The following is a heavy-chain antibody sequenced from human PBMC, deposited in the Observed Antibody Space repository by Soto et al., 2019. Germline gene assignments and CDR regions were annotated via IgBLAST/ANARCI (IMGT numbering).Heavy chain of an antibody. CDR2: IYYSGST. CDR3: ARVRTGYFDY. D-gene: IGHD7-27*01. CDR1: GGSVSSGSYY. V-gene: IGHV4-61*01. Sequence: SETLSLTCTVSGGSVSSGSYYWSWIRQPPGKGLEWIGYIYYSGSTNYNPSLKSRVTISVDTSKNQFSLKLSSVTAADTAVYYCARVRTGYFDYWGQGTLVTVSS. J-gene: IGHJ4*02.